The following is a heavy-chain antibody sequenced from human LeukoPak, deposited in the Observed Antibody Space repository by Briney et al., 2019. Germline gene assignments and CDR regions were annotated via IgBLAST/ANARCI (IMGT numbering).Heavy chain of an antibody. CDR2: ISSSSVI. D-gene: IGHD4-23*01. J-gene: IGHJ4*02. V-gene: IGHV3-48*01. CDR1: GFTFSSYN. Sequence: GGSLRLSCAASGFTFSSYNMNWVRQAPGKGLEWVSYISSSSVIYYADSVKGRFTISRDNAKNSLYLQMNSLRAEDTAVYYCARRAGGYSHPYDYWGQGTLVTVSS. CDR3: ARRAGGYSHPYDY.